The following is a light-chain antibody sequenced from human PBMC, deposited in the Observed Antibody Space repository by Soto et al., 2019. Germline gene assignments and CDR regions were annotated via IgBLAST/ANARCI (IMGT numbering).Light chain of an antibody. V-gene: IGKV4-1*01. J-gene: IGKJ2*01. CDR3: QQYHSLPYT. CDR1: QSVLYSVNNENY. CDR2: WAS. Sequence: DIVMTQSPDSLAVSLGERATINCKSSQSVLYSVNNENYLAWFQQRAGQPPKLLVYWASNRASGVPDRFSGSGSGTDFTRTISSLQAEDVAVYYCQQYHSLPYTFGQGTKLEIK.